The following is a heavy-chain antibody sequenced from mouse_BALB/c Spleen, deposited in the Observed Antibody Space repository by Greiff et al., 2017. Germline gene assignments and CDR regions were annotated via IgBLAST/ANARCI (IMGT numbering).Heavy chain of an antibody. CDR3: ARVKTGTGFDY. J-gene: IGHJ2*01. CDR1: GFTFSSYA. V-gene: IGHV5-9-4*01. Sequence: EVQVVESGGGLVKPGGSLKLSCAASGFTFSSYAMSWVRQSPEKRLEWVAEISSGGSYTYYPDTVTGRFTISRDNAKNTLYLEMSSLRSEDTAMYYCARVKTGTGFDYWGQGTTLTVSS. CDR2: ISSGGSYT. D-gene: IGHD4-1*01.